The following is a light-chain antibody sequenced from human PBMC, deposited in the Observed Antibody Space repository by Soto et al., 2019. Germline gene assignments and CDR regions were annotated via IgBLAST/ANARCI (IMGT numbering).Light chain of an antibody. CDR2: AAS. J-gene: IGKJ4*01. V-gene: IGKV1-39*01. CDR3: QQSYSIPLT. CDR1: QSISSY. Sequence: DIQMTQSPSSLSASVGDRVTIICRASQSISSYLNWYQQKLGKAPKLLIYAASSLQSGVPSRFSGSGSGTDFTLTISSLQPEDFATYYCQQSYSIPLTFGGGTKVEIK.